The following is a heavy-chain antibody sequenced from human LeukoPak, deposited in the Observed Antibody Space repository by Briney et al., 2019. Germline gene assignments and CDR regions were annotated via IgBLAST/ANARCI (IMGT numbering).Heavy chain of an antibody. V-gene: IGHV3-15*01. CDR3: STGGGTNDY. CDR2: IRSRTTGGTT. CDR1: GFTFSSYA. J-gene: IGHJ4*02. D-gene: IGHD2-15*01. Sequence: PGGSLRLSCAASGFTFSSYAMSWVRQAPGKGLEWVGRIRSRTTGGTTDYGAPVKGRFTISRDDSKNTLYLQMNSLKTEDTAVYYCSTGGGTNDYWGQGTLVTVSS.